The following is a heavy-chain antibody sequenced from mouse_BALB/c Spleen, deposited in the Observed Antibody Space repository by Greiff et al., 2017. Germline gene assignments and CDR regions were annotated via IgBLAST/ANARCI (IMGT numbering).Heavy chain of an antibody. CDR1: GFSLTSYD. CDR3: VRSYYARDAMDY. J-gene: IGHJ4*01. Sequence: VKLVEPGPGLVAPSQSLSITCTVSGFSLTSYDISWIRQPPGKGLEWLGVIWTGGGTNYNSAFMSRLSISKDNSKSQVFLKMNSLQTDDTAIYYCVRSYYARDAMDYWGQGTSVTVSS. CDR2: IWTGGGT. V-gene: IGHV2-9-2*01. D-gene: IGHD2-10*01.